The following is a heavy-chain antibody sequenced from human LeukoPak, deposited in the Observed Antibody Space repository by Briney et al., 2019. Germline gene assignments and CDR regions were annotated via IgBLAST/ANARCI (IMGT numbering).Heavy chain of an antibody. CDR1: GGTFSSYA. V-gene: IGHV1-18*01. CDR3: AREVLTHGRSDY. CDR2: ISAYNGNT. J-gene: IGHJ4*02. D-gene: IGHD3-9*01. Sequence: GASVTVSCKASGGTFSSYAISWVRQAPGQGLEWMGWISAYNGNTNYAQKLQGRVTMTTDTSTSTAYMELRSLRSDDTAVYYCAREVLTHGRSDYWGQGTLVTVSS.